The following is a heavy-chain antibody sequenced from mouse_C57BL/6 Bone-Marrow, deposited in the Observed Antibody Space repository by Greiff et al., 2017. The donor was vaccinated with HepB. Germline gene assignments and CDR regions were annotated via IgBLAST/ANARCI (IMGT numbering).Heavy chain of an antibody. CDR3: ARFPSYGPLDY. J-gene: IGHJ2*01. Sequence: QVHVKQPGAELVKPGASVKMSCKASGYTFTSYWITWVKQRPGQGLEWIGDIYPGSGSTNYNEKFKSKATLTVDTSSSTAYMQLSSLTSEDSAVYYCARFPSYGPLDYWGQGTTLTVSS. V-gene: IGHV1-55*01. CDR2: IYPGSGST. CDR1: GYTFTSYW. D-gene: IGHD2-10*01.